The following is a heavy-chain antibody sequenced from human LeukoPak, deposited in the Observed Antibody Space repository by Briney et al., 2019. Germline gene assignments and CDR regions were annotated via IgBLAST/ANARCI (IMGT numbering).Heavy chain of an antibody. CDR2: ITGSGGNR. CDR3: AKDDNYIRFLS. CDR1: GVKSSSHG. Sequence: CAGAGVKSSSHGVNRGRHAPGTGLALVSGITGSGGNRYYADSVKGRFTISRDNSKNTLYLQMNSLRAEDTAVYYCAKDDNYIRFLSWGQGTLVTVSS. J-gene: IGHJ5*02. V-gene: IGHV3-23*01. D-gene: IGHD3-16*01.